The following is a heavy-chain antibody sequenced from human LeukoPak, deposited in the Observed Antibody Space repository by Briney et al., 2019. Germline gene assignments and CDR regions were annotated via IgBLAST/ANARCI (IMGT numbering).Heavy chain of an antibody. J-gene: IGHJ2*01. CDR1: GFTFSSYG. CDR2: IRYDGSNK. CDR3: AKDAYGGNSPLMGPHWYFDL. V-gene: IGHV3-30*02. D-gene: IGHD4-23*01. Sequence: PGGSLRLSCAASGFTFSSYGMHWVRQAPGKGLEWVAFIRYDGSNKYYADSVKGRFTISRDNSKNTLYLQMNSLRAEDTAVYYCAKDAYGGNSPLMGPHWYFDLWGRGTLVTVSS.